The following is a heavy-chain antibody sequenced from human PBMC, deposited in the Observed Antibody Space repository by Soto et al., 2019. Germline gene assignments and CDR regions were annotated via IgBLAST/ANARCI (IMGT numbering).Heavy chain of an antibody. V-gene: IGHV3-23*01. CDR1: GFTFSSYA. CDR2: ISGSGGST. J-gene: IGHJ3*02. Sequence: GSLRLSCAASGFTFSSYAMSWVRQAPGKGLEWVSAISGSGGSTYYADSVKGRFTISRDNSKNTLYLQMNSLRAEDTAVYYCAKDDADMIVVVITAFDIWGQGTMVTVSS. D-gene: IGHD3-22*01. CDR3: AKDDADMIVVVITAFDI.